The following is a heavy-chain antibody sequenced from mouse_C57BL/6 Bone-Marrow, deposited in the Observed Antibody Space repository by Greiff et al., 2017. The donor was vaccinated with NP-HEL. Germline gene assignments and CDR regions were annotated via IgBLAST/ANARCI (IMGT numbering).Heavy chain of an antibody. V-gene: IGHV14-2*01. D-gene: IGHD1-1*01. J-gene: IGHJ4*01. CDR3: ARDDGSSYFYYAMDY. CDR2: IAPEDGET. CDR1: GFNIKDYY. Sequence: VQLQQSGAELVKPGASVKLSCTASGFNIKDYYIHWVKQRTEQGLEWIGRIAPEDGETKYAPKFQGKATITADTSSNTAYLQLSSLTSEDTAVYYCARDDGSSYFYYAMDYWGQGTSVTVSS.